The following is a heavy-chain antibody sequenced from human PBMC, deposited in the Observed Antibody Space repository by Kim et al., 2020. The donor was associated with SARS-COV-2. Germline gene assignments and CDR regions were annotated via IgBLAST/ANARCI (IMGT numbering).Heavy chain of an antibody. CDR1: GGSFSGYY. Sequence: SETLSLTCAVYGGSFSGYYWSWIRQPPGKGLEWIGEINHSGSTNYNPSLKSRVTISVDTSKNQFSLKLSSVTAADTAVYYCARDVTGCSSTSCPQDGMDV. D-gene: IGHD2-2*01. J-gene: IGHJ6*01. CDR2: INHSGST. CDR3: ARDVTGCSSTSCPQDGMDV. V-gene: IGHV4-34*01.